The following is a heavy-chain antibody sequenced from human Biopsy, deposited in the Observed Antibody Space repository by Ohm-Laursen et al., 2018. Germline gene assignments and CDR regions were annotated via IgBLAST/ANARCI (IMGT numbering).Heavy chain of an antibody. CDR1: GGSIRRSTFY. Sequence: SATLSLTCTVSGGSIRRSTFYWGWIRQPPGKGLEWIGSVDYRGSRHYNPSLESRITISVDTPKNQFSLRLGCVTAADTAVYYCARSPPPYYYDNSGYYWVNWGQGTLVTVSS. CDR2: VDYRGSR. V-gene: IGHV4-39*01. CDR3: ARSPPPYYYDNSGYYWVN. D-gene: IGHD3-22*01. J-gene: IGHJ4*02.